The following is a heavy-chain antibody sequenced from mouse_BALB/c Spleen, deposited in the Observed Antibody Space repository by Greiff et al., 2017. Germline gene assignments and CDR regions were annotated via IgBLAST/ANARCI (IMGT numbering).Heavy chain of an antibody. Sequence: EVHLVESGGGLVQPGGSRKLSCAASGFTFSSFGMHWVRQAPEKGLEWVAYISSGSSTIYYADTVKGRFTISRDNPKNTLFLQMTSLRSEDTAMYYCARSPLDYWGQGTTLTVSS. CDR1: GFTFSSFG. CDR3: ARSPLDY. CDR2: ISSGSSTI. V-gene: IGHV5-17*02. J-gene: IGHJ2*01.